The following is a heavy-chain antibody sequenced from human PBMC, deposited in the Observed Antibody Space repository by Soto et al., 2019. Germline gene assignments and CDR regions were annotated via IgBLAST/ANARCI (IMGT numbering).Heavy chain of an antibody. CDR1: GGSISINY. CDR3: ARYRREAVAGYTLDN. D-gene: IGHD6-13*01. V-gene: IGHV4-59*01. Sequence: PSETLSLTCTVYGGSISINYWTWIRQPAGKGLEWIGYVYNSGSTNYNPSLKSRVTISEDTSKSQFSLKVNSMTAADTAVYYCARYRREAVAGYTLDNWGQGILVTVSS. J-gene: IGHJ4*02. CDR2: VYNSGST.